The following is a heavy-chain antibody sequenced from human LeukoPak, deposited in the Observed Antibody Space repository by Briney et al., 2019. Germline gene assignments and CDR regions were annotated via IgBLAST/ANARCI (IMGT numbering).Heavy chain of an antibody. CDR1: GFTFSDYY. D-gene: IGHD3-22*01. CDR2: ISSSGSTI. Sequence: GGSLRLSCAASGFTFSDYYMSWVRQAPGKGLEWVSYISSSGSTIYYADSVKGRFTISRDNSKNTLYLQMNSLRAEDTAVYYCAKAEYYYDSSGYYSDDYFDYWGQGTLVTVSS. V-gene: IGHV3-11*04. J-gene: IGHJ4*02. CDR3: AKAEYYYDSSGYYSDDYFDY.